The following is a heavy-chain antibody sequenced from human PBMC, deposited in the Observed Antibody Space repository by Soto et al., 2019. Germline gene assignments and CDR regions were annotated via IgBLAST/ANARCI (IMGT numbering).Heavy chain of an antibody. CDR2: ISGNGGST. CDR3: AKYRSDGDYYYGMDV. Sequence: GGSLRLSCAASGFTFSSYAMSWVRQAPGKGLEWVSAISGNGGSTYYADSVKGRFTISRDNSKNTLYLQMNSLRAEDTAVYYCAKYRSDGDYYYGMDVWGQGTTVTVSS. CDR1: GFTFSSYA. J-gene: IGHJ6*02. D-gene: IGHD3-16*01. V-gene: IGHV3-23*01.